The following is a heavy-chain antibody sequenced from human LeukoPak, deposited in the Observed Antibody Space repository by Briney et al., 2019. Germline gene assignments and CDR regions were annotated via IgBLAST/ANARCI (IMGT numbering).Heavy chain of an antibody. J-gene: IGHJ4*02. V-gene: IGHV3-23*01. Sequence: GGSLRLSCAAAGFTFSNYVMSWVRQTPGKGLEWVSAISGSGGSTYYAGSVKGRFTISRDNSKNTLYLQMDSLRADDTAVYYCAKSHHVTAIDYWGQGTLVTVSS. D-gene: IGHD2-21*02. CDR2: ISGSGGST. CDR1: GFTFSNYV. CDR3: AKSHHVTAIDY.